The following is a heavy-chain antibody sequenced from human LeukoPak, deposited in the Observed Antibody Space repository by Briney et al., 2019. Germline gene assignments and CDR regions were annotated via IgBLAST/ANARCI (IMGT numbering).Heavy chain of an antibody. J-gene: IGHJ4*02. D-gene: IGHD3-10*01. V-gene: IGHV1-18*04. Sequence: GASVKVSCKASGYTFTSYGISWVRQAPGQGLEWMGWTSAYNGNTNYAQKLQGRVTMTTDTSTSTAHMELRSLRSDDTAVYYCARASKLLWFGEFPFYYFDYWGQGTLVTVSS. CDR1: GYTFTSYG. CDR3: ARASKLLWFGEFPFYYFDY. CDR2: TSAYNGNT.